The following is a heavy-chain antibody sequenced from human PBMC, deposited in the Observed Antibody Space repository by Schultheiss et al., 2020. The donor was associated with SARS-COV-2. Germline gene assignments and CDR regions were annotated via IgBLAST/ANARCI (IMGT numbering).Heavy chain of an antibody. D-gene: IGHD3-3*01. CDR3: AKDQDYDFWSGYQNWFDP. V-gene: IGHV3-23*01. J-gene: IGHJ5*02. CDR1: GFTFSSYA. Sequence: GGSLRLSCAASGFTFSSYAMSWVRQAPGKGLEWVSAISGSGGSTYYADSVKGRFTISRDNSKNTLYLQMNSLRAEDTAVYYCAKDQDYDFWSGYQNWFDPWGQGTLVTVSS. CDR2: ISGSGGST.